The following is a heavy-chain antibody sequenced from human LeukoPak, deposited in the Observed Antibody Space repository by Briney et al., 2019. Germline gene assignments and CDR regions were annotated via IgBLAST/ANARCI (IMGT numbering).Heavy chain of an antibody. CDR3: ARGAVAGGDWFDP. Sequence: PSETLSLTCTVSGGSIRGYYWSWIRQPPGKGLEWIGYIYYSGSTNYNPSLKSRVTISVDMSKNQFSLKLSSVTAADTAVYYCARGAVAGGDWFDPWGQGTLVTVSS. CDR1: GGSIRGYY. D-gene: IGHD6-19*01. CDR2: IYYSGST. J-gene: IGHJ5*02. V-gene: IGHV4-59*01.